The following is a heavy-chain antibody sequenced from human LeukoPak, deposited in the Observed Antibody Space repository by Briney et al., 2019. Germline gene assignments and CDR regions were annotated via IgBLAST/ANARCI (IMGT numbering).Heavy chain of an antibody. CDR2: VYYAGST. J-gene: IGHJ5*02. D-gene: IGHD2-15*01. Sequence: SETLSLTCTVSGGSISSYYWSWIRQPPGKGLEWIGYVYYAGSTNYNPSLKSRVTISVDTSKNQVSLKLSSVTAADTAVYYCASLSEYCSSGSCYLGWFDPWGQGTLVTVSS. CDR3: ASLSEYCSSGSCYLGWFDP. V-gene: IGHV4-59*01. CDR1: GGSISSYY.